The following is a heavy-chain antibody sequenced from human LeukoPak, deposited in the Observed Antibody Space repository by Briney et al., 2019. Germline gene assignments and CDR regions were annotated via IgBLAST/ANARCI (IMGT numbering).Heavy chain of an antibody. Sequence: GGSLRLSCAASGFTFSSYAMSWVRQAPGKGLEWVSAISGSGGSTYYADSVKGRFTISRDNSKNTLYLQMNSLRAEDTAVYYCAKGSRGDGYNYRGFDYWGQGTLVTVSS. CDR2: ISGSGGST. D-gene: IGHD5-12*01. CDR1: GFTFSSYA. J-gene: IGHJ4*02. CDR3: AKGSRGDGYNYRGFDY. V-gene: IGHV3-23*01.